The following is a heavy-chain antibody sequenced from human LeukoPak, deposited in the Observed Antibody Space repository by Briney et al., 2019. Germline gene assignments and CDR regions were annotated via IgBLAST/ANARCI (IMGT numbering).Heavy chain of an antibody. D-gene: IGHD3-22*01. V-gene: IGHV4-39*01. CDR2: IYYSGST. CDR1: GGSISSSSYY. J-gene: IGHJ4*02. Sequence: SETLSLTCTVSGGSISSSSYYWGWIRQPPGKGLEGIGSIYYSGSTYYNPSLKSRVTISVDTSKNQFSLKLSSVTAADTAVYYCASSPGGIYYDSSGYPSHYFDYWGQGTLVTVSS. CDR3: ASSPGGIYYDSSGYPSHYFDY.